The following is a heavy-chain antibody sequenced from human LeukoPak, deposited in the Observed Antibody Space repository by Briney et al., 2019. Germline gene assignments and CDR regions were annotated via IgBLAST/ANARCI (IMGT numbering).Heavy chain of an antibody. J-gene: IGHJ6*03. CDR1: GYTFTSYG. CDR2: ISAYNGNT. Sequence: GASVKVSCKASGYTFTSYGISWVRQAPGQGLEWMGWISAYNGNTNYAQKLQGRVTMTTDTSTSTAYMELRSLRSDDTAVYYCARVGPGITMIVVVDYYYYYYMDVWGKGTTVTISS. CDR3: ARVGPGITMIVVVDYYYYYYMDV. V-gene: IGHV1-18*01. D-gene: IGHD3-22*01.